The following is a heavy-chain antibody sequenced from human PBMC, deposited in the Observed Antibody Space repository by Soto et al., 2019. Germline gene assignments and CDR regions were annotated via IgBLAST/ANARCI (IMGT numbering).Heavy chain of an antibody. CDR3: AAKCIRPGVIDCDY. CDR1: GFTFSTYY. V-gene: IGHV1-46*01. Sequence: ASVKVSCKTSGFTFSTYYLHWVRQAPGQGLEWMAMINPKADGTEYAQKFQGRATLARDTSTNTAYMELSSLRSEDTAVYYCAAKCIRPGVIDCDYWGRGTLVTVSS. J-gene: IGHJ4*02. D-gene: IGHD3-3*02. CDR2: INPKADGT.